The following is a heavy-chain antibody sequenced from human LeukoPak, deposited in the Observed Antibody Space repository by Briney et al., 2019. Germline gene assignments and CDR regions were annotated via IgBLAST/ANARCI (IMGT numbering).Heavy chain of an antibody. Sequence: PGGSLRLSCAASGFTFSSYEMNWVRQAPGKGLEWVSYISSSGSTIYYADSVKGRFTISRDNAKNSLYLQVNSLRAEDTAVYYCATRPGGGYCSSTSCYATFDSWGQGTLVTVSS. CDR2: ISSSGSTI. D-gene: IGHD2-2*01. CDR1: GFTFSSYE. CDR3: ATRPGGGYCSSTSCYATFDS. V-gene: IGHV3-48*03. J-gene: IGHJ4*02.